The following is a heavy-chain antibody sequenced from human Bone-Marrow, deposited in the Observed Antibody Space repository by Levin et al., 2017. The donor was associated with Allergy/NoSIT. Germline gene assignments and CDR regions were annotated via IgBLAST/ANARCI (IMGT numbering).Heavy chain of an antibody. J-gene: IGHJ4*02. CDR2: IYHSGST. V-gene: IGHV4-4*02. Sequence: SETLSLTCAVSGGSISSSNWWSWVRQPPGKGLEWIGEIYHSGSTNYNPSLKSRVTISVDKSKNQFSLKLSSVTAADTAVYYCASFQLRYFDWSPHYFDYWGQGTLVTVSS. D-gene: IGHD3-9*01. CDR1: GGSISSSNW. CDR3: ASFQLRYFDWSPHYFDY.